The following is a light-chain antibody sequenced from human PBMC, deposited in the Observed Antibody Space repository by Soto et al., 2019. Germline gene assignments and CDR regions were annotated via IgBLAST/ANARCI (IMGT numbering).Light chain of an antibody. Sequence: DIQMTQSPSSVSASVGDRVTITCRASQVISTWLAWYQQKPGQAPKLLIYAAYVLESGVTSRFSGSGSGTDFTLTISSVQPEDFATYRCQQANSFPITVGQGTRLEIK. J-gene: IGKJ5*01. CDR1: QVISTW. CDR2: AAY. V-gene: IGKV1-12*01. CDR3: QQANSFPIT.